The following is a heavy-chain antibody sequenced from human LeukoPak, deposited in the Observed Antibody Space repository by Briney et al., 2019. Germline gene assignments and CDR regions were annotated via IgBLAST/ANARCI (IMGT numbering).Heavy chain of an antibody. CDR2: INPNSGGT. J-gene: IGHJ4*02. CDR1: GYTFTGYY. CDR3: ARGYCSGGSCYSGY. V-gene: IGHV1-2*06. D-gene: IGHD2-15*01. Sequence: ASVKVSCKASGYTFTGYYMHWVRQAPGQGLEWMGRINPNSGGTNYAQKFQGRVTMTTDTSTSTAYMELRSLRSDDTAVYYCARGYCSGGSCYSGYWGQGTLVTVSS.